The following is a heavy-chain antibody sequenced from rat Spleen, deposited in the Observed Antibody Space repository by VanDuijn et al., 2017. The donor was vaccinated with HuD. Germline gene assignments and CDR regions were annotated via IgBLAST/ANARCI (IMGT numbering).Heavy chain of an antibody. J-gene: IGHJ2*01. V-gene: IGHV1-57*01. Sequence: QVQLQQSGVELAKPGSSVKISCKASGYTFTSYDISWIKQTTGQGLEYIGYINTGSGGAYYNEKFMGKATLTVDKSSSTAFMQLSSLTPEDTAVYYCARNTVAAISTYWGQGVMVTVSS. D-gene: IGHD1-2*01. CDR2: INTGSGGA. CDR1: GYTFTSYD. CDR3: ARNTVAAISTY.